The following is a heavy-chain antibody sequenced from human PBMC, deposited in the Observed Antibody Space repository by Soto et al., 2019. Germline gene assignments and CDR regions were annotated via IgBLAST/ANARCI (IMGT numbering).Heavy chain of an antibody. CDR2: IYYSGST. CDR1: GGSISSYY. J-gene: IGHJ5*02. D-gene: IGHD6-19*01. CDR3: ARVVSSGRPNWFDP. V-gene: IGHV4-59*12. Sequence: PSETLSLTCTVSGGSISSYYWSWIRQPPGKGLEWIGYIYYSGSTNYNPSLKSRVTISVDMSKNQFSLKMSSVTAADTAVYYCARVVSSGRPNWFDPWGQGTLVTVSS.